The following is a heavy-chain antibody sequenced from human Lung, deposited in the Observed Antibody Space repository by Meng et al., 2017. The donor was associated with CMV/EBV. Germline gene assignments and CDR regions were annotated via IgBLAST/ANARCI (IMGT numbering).Heavy chain of an antibody. Sequence: HLEEPGPGLGKPSGTLSLTCAVSGGSSSSSNWWSWVRQPPGKGLEWIGEIYHSGSTNYNQSLKSRVTISVDKSKNQFSLNLSSVTAADTAVYYCARVGQWLPIDYWGQGTLVTVSS. CDR1: GGSSSSSNW. J-gene: IGHJ4*02. D-gene: IGHD6-19*01. CDR3: ARVGQWLPIDY. CDR2: IYHSGST. V-gene: IGHV4-4*02.